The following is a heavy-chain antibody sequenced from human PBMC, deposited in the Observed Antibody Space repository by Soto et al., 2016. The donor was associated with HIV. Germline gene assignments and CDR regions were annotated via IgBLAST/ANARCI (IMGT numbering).Heavy chain of an antibody. CDR2: ITHFGRT. CDR1: GGSFSGHY. Sequence: QVQLQQWGAGLLKPSETLSLKCAVYGGSFSGHYWSWIRQFPGQGLEWIGEITHFGRTNYNPSLKGRVSLSVDTSKNQFSLKMDSVTAADTAVYYCVRPTTMTSDAFDIWGPGALVTVSA. D-gene: IGHD2-2*01. V-gene: IGHV4-34*02. CDR3: VRPTTMTSDAFDI. J-gene: IGHJ3*02.